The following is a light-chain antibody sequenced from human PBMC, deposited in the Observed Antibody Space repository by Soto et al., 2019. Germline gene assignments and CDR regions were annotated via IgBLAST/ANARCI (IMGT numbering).Light chain of an antibody. Sequence: DIQMTQSPSSLSASVGDRVTITCRASQSISSYLNWYQQKPRKAPNRLIYAASSFQSRVPSRFSCSGSGTDFTLTIRSLQPDDFETYYYQQSYSTLFTFGPATKVDTK. J-gene: IGKJ3*01. CDR2: AAS. CDR3: QQSYSTLFT. CDR1: QSISSY. V-gene: IGKV1-39*01.